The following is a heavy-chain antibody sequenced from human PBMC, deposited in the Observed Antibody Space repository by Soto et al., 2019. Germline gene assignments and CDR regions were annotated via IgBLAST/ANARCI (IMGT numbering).Heavy chain of an antibody. CDR1: GGTFGSYA. J-gene: IGHJ6*02. V-gene: IGHV1-69*01. CDR2: IIPIPGTA. D-gene: IGHD2-2*01. Sequence: QVQLVQSGAEVKKPGSSVKVSCKASGGTFGSYAISWVRQAPGQGLEWMGGIIPIPGTANYAQKFQGRVTSAADESTSTAYRELSSLRSEDTAVYYCARSQGSSTSLEIYYYYYYGMDVWGQGTTVPVSS. CDR3: ARSQGSSTSLEIYYYYYYGMDV.